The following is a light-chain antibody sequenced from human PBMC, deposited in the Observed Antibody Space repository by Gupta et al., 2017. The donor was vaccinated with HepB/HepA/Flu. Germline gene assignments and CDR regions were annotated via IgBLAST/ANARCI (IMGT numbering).Light chain of an antibody. Sequence: QSVLTQPPSVSGAPGQRVTISCTGSRSNIGAGYDVHWYQQLPGTAPKLLIYGNSNRPSGVPDLFSGSKSGTSASLAITGLQAEDEADYYCQSYDSSLSGSEVFGGGTKLTVL. V-gene: IGLV1-40*01. J-gene: IGLJ3*02. CDR2: GNS. CDR1: RSNIGAGYD. CDR3: QSYDSSLSGSEV.